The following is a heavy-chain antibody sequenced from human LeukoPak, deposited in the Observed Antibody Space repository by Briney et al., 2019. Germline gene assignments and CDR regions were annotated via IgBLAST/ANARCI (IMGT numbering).Heavy chain of an antibody. CDR1: GFTVSSNY. CDR2: ISGSGGST. J-gene: IGHJ4*02. CDR3: AKGGPRPFDY. Sequence: GGSLRLSCAASGFTVSSNYMSWVRQAPGKGLEWVSAISGSGGSTYYADSVKGRFTISRDNSKNTLYLQMNSLRAEDTAVYYCAKGGPRPFDYWGQGTLVTVSS. D-gene: IGHD6-6*01. V-gene: IGHV3-23*01.